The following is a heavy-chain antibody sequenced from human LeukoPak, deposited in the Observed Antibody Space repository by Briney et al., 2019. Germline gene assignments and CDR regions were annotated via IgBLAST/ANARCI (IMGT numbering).Heavy chain of an antibody. J-gene: IGHJ6*02. D-gene: IGHD1-7*01. Sequence: GWSLRLSCAASGSTLSSSWMHWLRQVPGRGLVWVSRISSGGGSRDYADSVKGRFTISRDNAKTTLYLQMNSLRREDSVVYYCARDSGTQGPYYYGVDVWGQGTTVTVSS. CDR3: ARDSGTQGPYYYGVDV. V-gene: IGHV3-74*01. CDR1: GSTLSSSW. CDR2: ISSGGGSR.